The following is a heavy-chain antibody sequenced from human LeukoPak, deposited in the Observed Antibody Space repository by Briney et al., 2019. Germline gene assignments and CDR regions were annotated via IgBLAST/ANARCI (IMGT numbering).Heavy chain of an antibody. CDR1: GFTFSYYT. Sequence: GGSLRLSCAASGFTFSYYTMHWVRQAPGKGLEWVAVISYDGSNKYYADSVKGRFTISRDNSKNTLYLQMNSLRAEDTAVYYCARDPTSGWNIYYFDYWGQGTLVTVSS. CDR2: ISYDGSNK. D-gene: IGHD6-19*01. CDR3: ARDPTSGWNIYYFDY. V-gene: IGHV3-30-3*01. J-gene: IGHJ4*02.